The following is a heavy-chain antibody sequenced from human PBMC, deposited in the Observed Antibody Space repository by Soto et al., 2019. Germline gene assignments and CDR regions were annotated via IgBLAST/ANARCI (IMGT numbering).Heavy chain of an antibody. CDR1: GYTFTSYA. V-gene: IGHV1-3*01. J-gene: IGHJ3*02. D-gene: IGHD3-22*01. CDR2: INAGNGNT. Sequence: ASVKVSCKASGYTFTSYAMHWVRQAPGQRLEWMGWINAGNGNTKYSQKFQGRVTITRDTSASTAYMELSSLRSDDTAVYYCAATRAYYYDSSGPDAFDIWGQGTMVTVSS. CDR3: AATRAYYYDSSGPDAFDI.